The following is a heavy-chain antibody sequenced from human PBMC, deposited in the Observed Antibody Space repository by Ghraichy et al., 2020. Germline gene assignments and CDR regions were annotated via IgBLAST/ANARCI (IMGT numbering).Heavy chain of an antibody. D-gene: IGHD2-15*01. Sequence: SVKVSCKASGGTFSSYAISWVRQAPGQGLEWMGRIIPILGIANYAQKFQGRVTITADKSTSTAYMELSSLRSEDTAVYYCASSTSGVVVAASATWGGGLFDYGGQGTLVTVSS. V-gene: IGHV1-69*04. CDR1: GGTFSSYA. CDR2: IIPILGIA. J-gene: IGHJ4*02. CDR3: ASSTSGVVVAASATWGGGLFDY.